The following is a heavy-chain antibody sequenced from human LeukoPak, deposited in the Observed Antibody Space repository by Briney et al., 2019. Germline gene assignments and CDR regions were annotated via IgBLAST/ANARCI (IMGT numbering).Heavy chain of an antibody. CDR3: ARDAVPAAMAGANWFDP. Sequence: PSEPLSLTCTVSGGSISSYYWSWIRQPPGKGLEWIGYIYYSGSTNYNPSLKSRVTISVDTSKNQFSLKLSSVTAADTAVYYCARDAVPAAMAGANWFDPWGQGTLVTVSS. J-gene: IGHJ5*02. CDR1: GGSISSYY. D-gene: IGHD2-2*01. CDR2: IYYSGST. V-gene: IGHV4-59*01.